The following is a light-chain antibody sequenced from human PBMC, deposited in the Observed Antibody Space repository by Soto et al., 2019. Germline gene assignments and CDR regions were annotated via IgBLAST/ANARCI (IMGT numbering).Light chain of an antibody. Sequence: EIVLTQSPATLSVSPGERATLPCRGSQSVSSNLAWYQQKPGQAPRLLIYGASTRATGIPARFSGSGSGTEFTLTISSLQSEDFAVYYGQQYNNWPLLTFGGGTKVDIK. CDR1: QSVSSN. V-gene: IGKV3-15*01. CDR2: GAS. J-gene: IGKJ4*01. CDR3: QQYNNWPLLT.